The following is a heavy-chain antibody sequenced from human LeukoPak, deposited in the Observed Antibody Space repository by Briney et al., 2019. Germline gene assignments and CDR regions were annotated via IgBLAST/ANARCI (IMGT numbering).Heavy chain of an antibody. V-gene: IGHV3-23*01. Sequence: GGSLRLSCAASGFTFSSYAMSWVRQAPGKGLEWVSAISGSGGSTYYADSVKGRFTISRDNSKNTLYLQMNSLRAEDTAVYYCARDSDKDIVVVPAAISFDYWGQGTLVTVSS. CDR3: ARDSDKDIVVVPAAISFDY. CDR1: GFTFSSYA. CDR2: ISGSGGST. D-gene: IGHD2-2*01. J-gene: IGHJ4*02.